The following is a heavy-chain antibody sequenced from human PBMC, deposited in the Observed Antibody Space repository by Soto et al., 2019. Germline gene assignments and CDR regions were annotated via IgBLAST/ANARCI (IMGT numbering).Heavy chain of an antibody. Sequence: GPGVKKPGASVKVSCKASGYTFTSYGLSWLRQAPGQGLEWMGWISPYNGDTTYAKNLQGRVTMTTDTSTTTAYMELRSLRPDDTAVYYCALGDYANYWGQGTLVTVSS. V-gene: IGHV1-18*01. J-gene: IGHJ4*02. CDR2: ISPYNGDT. CDR3: ALGDYANY. D-gene: IGHD3-16*01. CDR1: GYTFTSYG.